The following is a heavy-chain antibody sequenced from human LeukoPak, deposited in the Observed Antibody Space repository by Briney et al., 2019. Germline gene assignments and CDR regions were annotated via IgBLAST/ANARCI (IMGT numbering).Heavy chain of an antibody. Sequence: GGSLRLSCAASGFTFSSYSMNWVRQAPGKGLEWVSSISSSSSYIYYADSVKGRFTISRDNAKNSLYLQMNSLRAEDTAVYYCARESYHSVAPDYWGQGTLVTVSS. CDR3: ARESYHSVAPDY. J-gene: IGHJ4*02. CDR1: GFTFSSYS. D-gene: IGHD1-26*01. V-gene: IGHV3-21*01. CDR2: ISSSSSYI.